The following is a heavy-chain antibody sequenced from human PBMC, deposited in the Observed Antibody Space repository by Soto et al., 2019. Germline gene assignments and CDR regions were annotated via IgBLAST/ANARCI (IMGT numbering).Heavy chain of an antibody. V-gene: IGHV4-59*01. J-gene: IGHJ4*02. CDR3: ARGDAVRWSRNYYFDY. Sequence: QVQLQESGPGLVKPSETLSLTCTVSGGSISSYYWSWIRQPPGKGLEWIGYIYYSGSTNYHPSLKSRVTISVDTSKNQFSLKLSSVTAADTAVYYCARGDAVRWSRNYYFDYWGQGTLVTVSS. CDR2: IYYSGST. CDR1: GGSISSYY. D-gene: IGHD4-17*01.